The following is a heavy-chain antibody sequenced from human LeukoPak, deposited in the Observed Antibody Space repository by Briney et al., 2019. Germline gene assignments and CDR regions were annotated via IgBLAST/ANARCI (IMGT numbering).Heavy chain of an antibody. J-gene: IGHJ4*02. D-gene: IGHD6-13*01. CDR2: IWYDGSNK. CDR1: GFTFSSYG. Sequence: GRSLRLFCAASGFTFSSYGMHWVRQAPGKGLEWVAVIWYDGSNKYYGDSVKGRFTISRDNSKNTLYLQMNSLRAEDTAVYYCARGARYTTIWYSLDYWGQGTLVTVSS. V-gene: IGHV3-30*19. CDR3: ARGARYTTIWYSLDY.